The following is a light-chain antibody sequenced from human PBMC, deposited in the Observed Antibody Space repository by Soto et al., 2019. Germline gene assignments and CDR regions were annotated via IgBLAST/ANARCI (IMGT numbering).Light chain of an antibody. CDR1: QSISSNY. Sequence: EIVLTQSPGTRSMSPGERATLSCRASQSISSNYLAWYQQKPGQAPRLLIYGASSRATGIPDRFSGSGSGTDFTLTISRLEAEDFAVYYGQQYGSSPRAFGQGTKVEFK. V-gene: IGKV3-20*01. CDR2: GAS. J-gene: IGKJ1*01. CDR3: QQYGSSPRA.